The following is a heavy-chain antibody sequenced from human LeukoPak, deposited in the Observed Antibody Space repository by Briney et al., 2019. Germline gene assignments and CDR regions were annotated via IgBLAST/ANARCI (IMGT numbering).Heavy chain of an antibody. V-gene: IGHV1-2*06. J-gene: IGHJ4*02. CDR1: GYTLTGYY. CDR2: INPNTGAT. D-gene: IGHD6-19*01. Sequence: ASVKVSCKASGYTLTGYYLHWVRQAPGQGLEWMGRINPNTGATNSAQKFQGRVTMTRDTSISTAYMDLSRLRSDDTAVYYCARDRVGSGWPRPYYFEIWGQGTLVTVSS. CDR3: ARDRVGSGWPRPYYFEI.